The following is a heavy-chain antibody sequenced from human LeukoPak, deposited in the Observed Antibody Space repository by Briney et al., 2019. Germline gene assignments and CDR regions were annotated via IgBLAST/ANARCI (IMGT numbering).Heavy chain of an antibody. Sequence: SETLSLTCTVSGGSMNTYFWSWIRQPPGKGLEWIGHIHYSGSTTYNPSLKSRVTISADVSKNQFSLKLSSVTAADTAVYYCARHKTGGTYPLDYWGQGTLVTVSS. V-gene: IGHV4-59*08. CDR1: GGSMNTYF. CDR2: IHYSGST. CDR3: ARHKTGGTYPLDY. D-gene: IGHD1-26*01. J-gene: IGHJ4*02.